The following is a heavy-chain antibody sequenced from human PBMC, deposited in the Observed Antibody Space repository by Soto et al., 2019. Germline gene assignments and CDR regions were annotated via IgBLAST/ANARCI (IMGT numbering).Heavy chain of an antibody. CDR3: AKSGTSTSRYEFSSSWYDYFDY. D-gene: IGHD6-13*01. Sequence: GGSLRLSCAASGFTFSSYAMSWVRQAPGKGLEWVSAISGSGGSTYYADSVKGRFTISRDNSKNTLYLQMNSLRAEDTAIYYCAKSGTSTSRYEFSSSWYDYFDYWGQGTLVTASS. CDR2: ISGSGGST. CDR1: GFTFSSYA. J-gene: IGHJ4*02. V-gene: IGHV3-23*01.